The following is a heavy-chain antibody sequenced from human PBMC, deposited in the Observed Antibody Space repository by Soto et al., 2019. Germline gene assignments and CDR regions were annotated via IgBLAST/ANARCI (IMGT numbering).Heavy chain of an antibody. J-gene: IGHJ4*02. CDR1: GFTFSTYG. V-gene: IGHV3-33*01. CDR3: ARAVGPFDY. CDR2: IWYDGSNK. Sequence: QVQLVESGGGVVQPGRSLRLSCAASGFTFSTYGMHWVRQAPGKGLEWVAVIWYDGSNKDYGDSVKGRFTISRDNSKNTLYLQMNRLRVEDTAVYYCARAVGPFDYWCQGTLVTVSS. D-gene: IGHD1-26*01.